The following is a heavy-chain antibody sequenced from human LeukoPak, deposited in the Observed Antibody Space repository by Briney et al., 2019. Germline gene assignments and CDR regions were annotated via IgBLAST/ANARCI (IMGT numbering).Heavy chain of an antibody. V-gene: IGHV3-23*01. CDR3: AKDLLISYYYGSGSYYKPSPKFDY. Sequence: GESLKISCAASGFTFSSYAMSWVRQAPGKGLEWVSAISGSGGSTYYADSVKGRFTISRDNSKNTLYLQMNSLRAEDTAVYYCAKDLLISYYYGSGSYYKPSPKFDYWGQGTLVTVSS. J-gene: IGHJ4*02. D-gene: IGHD3-10*01. CDR1: GFTFSSYA. CDR2: ISGSGGST.